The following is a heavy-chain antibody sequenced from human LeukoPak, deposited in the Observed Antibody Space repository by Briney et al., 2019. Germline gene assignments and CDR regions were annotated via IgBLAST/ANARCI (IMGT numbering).Heavy chain of an antibody. V-gene: IGHV1-2*02. Sequence: ASVKVSFKASGYTFTGYYMHWVRQAPGQGLEWMGWINPNSGGTNYAQKFQGRVTMTRDTSISTAYVELSRLRSDDTAVYYCARDPLPTYYYGSGSFLFDYWGQGTLVTVSS. CDR3: ARDPLPTYYYGSGSFLFDY. D-gene: IGHD3-10*01. CDR1: GYTFTGYY. CDR2: INPNSGGT. J-gene: IGHJ4*02.